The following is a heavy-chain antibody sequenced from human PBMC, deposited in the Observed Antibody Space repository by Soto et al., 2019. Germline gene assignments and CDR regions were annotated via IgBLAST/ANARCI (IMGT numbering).Heavy chain of an antibody. CDR2: IKQDGSEK. Sequence: GGSLRLSCAASGFTFSSYWMSWVRQAPGKGLEWVANIKQDGSEKYYVDSVKGRFTIYGDNAKNSLYLQMNSLRAEDTAVYYCASMGHITIFGVVPRPFDYGGQGTLVTVSS. J-gene: IGHJ4*02. V-gene: IGHV3-7*03. CDR3: ASMGHITIFGVVPRPFDY. CDR1: GFTFSSYW. D-gene: IGHD3-3*01.